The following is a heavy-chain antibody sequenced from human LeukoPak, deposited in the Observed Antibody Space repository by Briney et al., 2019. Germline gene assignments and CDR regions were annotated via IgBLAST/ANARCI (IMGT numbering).Heavy chain of an antibody. CDR3: VKEIGHGSGSYYLYYFDY. CDR2: ISSNGGST. J-gene: IGHJ4*02. V-gene: IGHV3-64D*09. CDR1: GFTFSSYA. Sequence: HPGGSLRLSCSAPGFTFSSYAMHWVRQAPGKGLEYVSAISSNGGSTYYADSVKGRFTISRDNSKNTLYLQMSSLRAEDTAVYYCVKEIGHGSGSYYLYYFDYWGQGTLVTVSS. D-gene: IGHD3-10*01.